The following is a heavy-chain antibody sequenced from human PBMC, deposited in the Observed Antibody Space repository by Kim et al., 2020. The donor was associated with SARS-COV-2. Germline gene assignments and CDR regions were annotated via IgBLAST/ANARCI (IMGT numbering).Heavy chain of an antibody. V-gene: IGHV5-51*01. D-gene: IGHD6-19*01. J-gene: IGHJ4*02. CDR3: ARQGLQWPHYYFDY. Sequence: PSFQAQVPISADKSISTAYLQWSSLKASDTAMYYCARQGLQWPHYYFDYWGQGTLVTVSS.